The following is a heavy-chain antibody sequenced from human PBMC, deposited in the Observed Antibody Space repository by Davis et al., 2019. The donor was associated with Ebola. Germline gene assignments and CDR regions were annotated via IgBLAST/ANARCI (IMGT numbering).Heavy chain of an antibody. D-gene: IGHD3-3*01. CDR2: IFSNDEK. Sequence: SGPTLVKPTETLTLTCTVSGFSLSNARMGVSWIRQPPGKALEWLAHIFSNDEKSYSTSLKSRLTISKDTSKSQVVLTMTNMDPVDTATYYCARIAYDFWSGYHNWFDPWGQGTLVTVSS. CDR1: GFSLSNARMG. CDR3: ARIAYDFWSGYHNWFDP. V-gene: IGHV2-26*01. J-gene: IGHJ5*02.